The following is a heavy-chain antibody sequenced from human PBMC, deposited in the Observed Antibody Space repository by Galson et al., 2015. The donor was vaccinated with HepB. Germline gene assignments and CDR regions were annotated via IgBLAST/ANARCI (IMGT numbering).Heavy chain of an antibody. Sequence: SLRLSCAASGFTLSSYWMSWVRQAPGKGLEWVANIKQDGSARHYLDSVKGRFTISRDNAKNSLYLQMNSLRVEDTALYYCARDGYGTGAHDYWGQGSLVTVSS. V-gene: IGHV3-7*03. D-gene: IGHD5-18*01. J-gene: IGHJ4*02. CDR1: GFTLSSYW. CDR2: IKQDGSAR. CDR3: ARDGYGTGAHDY.